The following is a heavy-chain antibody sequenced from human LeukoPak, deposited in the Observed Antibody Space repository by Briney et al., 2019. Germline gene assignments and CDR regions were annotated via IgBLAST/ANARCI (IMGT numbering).Heavy chain of an antibody. V-gene: IGHV3-30-3*01. CDR1: GFTFSSYA. CDR3: ARVPTGTTALSAFDI. Sequence: GGSLRLSCAASGFTFSSYAMHWVRQAPGKGLEWVAVISYDGSNKYYADSVKGRFTISGDNSKNTLYLQMNSLRAEDTAVYYCARVPTGTTALSAFDIWGQGTMVTVSS. J-gene: IGHJ3*02. D-gene: IGHD1-7*01. CDR2: ISYDGSNK.